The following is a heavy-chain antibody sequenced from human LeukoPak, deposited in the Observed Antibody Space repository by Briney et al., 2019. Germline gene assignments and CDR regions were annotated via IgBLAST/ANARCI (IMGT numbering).Heavy chain of an antibody. Sequence: SETLSLTCTVSGGSISSYYWSWIRQPPGKGLEWIGEINHSGSTNYNPSLKSRVTISVDTSKNQFSLKLSSVTAADTAVYYCAGARYYYGSGSYYGYWGQGTLVTVSS. CDR1: GGSISSYY. CDR2: INHSGST. CDR3: AGARYYYGSGSYYGY. V-gene: IGHV4-34*01. J-gene: IGHJ4*02. D-gene: IGHD3-10*01.